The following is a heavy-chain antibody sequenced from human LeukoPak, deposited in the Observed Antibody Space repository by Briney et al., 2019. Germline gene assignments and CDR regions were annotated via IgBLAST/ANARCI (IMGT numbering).Heavy chain of an antibody. J-gene: IGHJ6*03. CDR1: GGSFSGYY. CDR3: ARGASLTVEKRLYYYMDV. CDR2: INHSGST. D-gene: IGHD4-23*01. V-gene: IGHV4-34*01. Sequence: SETLSLTCAVYGGSFSGYYWSWIRQPPGKGLEWIGEINHSGSTNYNPSLKSRVTISVDTSKSQFSLKLSSVTAADTAVYYCARGASLTVEKRLYYYMDVWGKGTTVTVSS.